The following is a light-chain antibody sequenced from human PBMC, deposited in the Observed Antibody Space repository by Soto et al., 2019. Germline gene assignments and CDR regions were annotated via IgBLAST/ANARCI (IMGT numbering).Light chain of an antibody. CDR3: QQYGSSET. CDR2: GAS. Sequence: EIVLTQSPGTLSLSPGERATLSCRTSQIVSTNYLAWYQQKPGQAPRLLIYGASNRATGIPDRFSGSGSGIDFTLTINRLEPEDFAVYYCQQYGSSETFGQGTKLEIK. V-gene: IGKV3-20*01. CDR1: QIVSTNY. J-gene: IGKJ2*01.